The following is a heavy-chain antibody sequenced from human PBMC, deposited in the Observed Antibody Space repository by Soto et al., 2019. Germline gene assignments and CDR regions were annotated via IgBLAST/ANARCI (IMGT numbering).Heavy chain of an antibody. J-gene: IGHJ6*03. CDR1: GGTFSSYT. CDR2: IIPILGIA. Sequence: SVKVSCKASGGTFSSYTISWVRQAPGQGLEWMGRIIPILGIANYAQKFQGRVTITADTSTSTAYMELRSLRSDDTAVYYCAREGIAAAGTDYYYYMDVWGKGTTVTVSS. CDR3: AREGIAAAGTDYYYYMDV. V-gene: IGHV1-69*04. D-gene: IGHD6-13*01.